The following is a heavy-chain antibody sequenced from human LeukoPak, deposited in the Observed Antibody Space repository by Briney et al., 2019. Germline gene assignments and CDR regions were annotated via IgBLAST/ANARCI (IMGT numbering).Heavy chain of an antibody. CDR3: ARDWAPSNENWFDP. CDR1: GLIFSIHY. V-gene: IGHV3-11*06. Sequence: GGPLTLPCAASGLIFSIHYTSRARTDPAKRLQWILHIINPGTYTNYADSVKGPFTLSRDNAKNSLYLQMNSLRAEDTAVYYCARDWAPSNENWFDPWGQGTLVTVSS. CDR2: IINPGTYT. D-gene: IGHD1-1*01. J-gene: IGHJ5*02.